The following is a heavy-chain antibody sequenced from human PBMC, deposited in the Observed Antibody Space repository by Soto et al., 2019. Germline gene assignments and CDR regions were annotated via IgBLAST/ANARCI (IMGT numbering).Heavy chain of an antibody. CDR1: GYTFTSYA. CDR3: ARVGPCGGDCYAYYYYGMDV. CDR2: INAGNGNT. Sequence: QVQLVQSGAEEKKPGASVKVSCKASGYTFTSYAMHWVRQAPGQRLEWMGWINAGNGNTKYSQKFQGRVTITRDTSXXTXYMXLSSLRSEDTAVYYCARVGPCGGDCYAYYYYGMDVWGHGTTVTVSS. D-gene: IGHD2-21*02. V-gene: IGHV1-3*05. J-gene: IGHJ6*02.